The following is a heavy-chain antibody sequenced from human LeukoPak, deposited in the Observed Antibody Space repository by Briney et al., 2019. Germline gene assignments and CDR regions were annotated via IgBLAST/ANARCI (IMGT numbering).Heavy chain of an antibody. CDR3: AREDFWCGYFDY. CDR2: IKQDGSEK. CDR1: GFTFSNYW. Sequence: GGSLRLSCAASGFTFSNYWMSWVRQAPGKGPEWVANIKQDGSEKYYVDSVRGRFTISRDNAKNSLYLQMNSLRAEDTAVYYCAREDFWCGYFDYWGQGTLVTVSS. V-gene: IGHV3-7*01. J-gene: IGHJ4*02. D-gene: IGHD3-3*01.